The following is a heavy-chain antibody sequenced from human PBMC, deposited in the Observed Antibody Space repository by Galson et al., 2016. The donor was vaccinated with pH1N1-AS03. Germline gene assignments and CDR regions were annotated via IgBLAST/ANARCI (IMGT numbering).Heavy chain of an antibody. CDR1: GFPFSTYW. CDR3: ARGGDDYIWGSYSGDY. J-gene: IGHJ4*02. D-gene: IGHD3-16*01. V-gene: IGHV3-74*01. Sequence: SLRLSCAASGFPFSTYWMHWVRQVPGKGPVWISRINTDGSSTDYADSVKGRFTISRDNAKEMVYLQMNRLRADDTAAYYCARGGDDYIWGSYSGDYWGQGILVTVSS. CDR2: INTDGSST.